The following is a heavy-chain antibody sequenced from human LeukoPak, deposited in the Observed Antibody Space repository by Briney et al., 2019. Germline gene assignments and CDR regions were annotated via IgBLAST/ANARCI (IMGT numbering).Heavy chain of an antibody. V-gene: IGHV4-39*07. CDR2: ISSYSGST. CDR1: GGSISSSSYS. D-gene: IGHD3-3*01. J-gene: IGHJ4*02. CDR3: ARDPDSWSGYYNFDY. Sequence: PSETLSLTCTVSGGSISSSSYSWGWIRQPPGKGLEWIGSISSYSGSTYYNPSLKSRVTISVDTSKNQFSLKLSSVTAADTAVYYCARDPDSWSGYYNFDYWGQGTLVTVSS.